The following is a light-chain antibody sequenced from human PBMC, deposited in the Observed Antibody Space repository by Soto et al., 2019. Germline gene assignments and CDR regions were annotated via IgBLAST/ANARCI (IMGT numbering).Light chain of an antibody. V-gene: IGKV1-39*01. J-gene: IGKJ5*01. CDR2: AAS. Sequence: DIQMTQSPSSXSASVGDRVTITCRASQSISSYLNWYQQKPGKAPKLLIYAASSLQSGVPSRFSGSGSGTDFTLTISSLQPEDFATYYCQQSYSTSSITFGQGTRLEIK. CDR1: QSISSY. CDR3: QQSYSTSSIT.